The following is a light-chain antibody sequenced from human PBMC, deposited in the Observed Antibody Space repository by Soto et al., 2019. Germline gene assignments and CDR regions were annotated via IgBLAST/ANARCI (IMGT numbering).Light chain of an antibody. CDR3: QKYNTSPFT. CDR1: QSVSSY. Sequence: EIVLTQSPGTLSLSPGERATLSCRASQSVSSYLAWYQENPGQAPRLLIYGASSRATGIPDRFSGSGSGTDFTLTISRLEPEDFALYYCQKYNTSPFTFGQGTKVDIK. V-gene: IGKV3-20*01. CDR2: GAS. J-gene: IGKJ3*01.